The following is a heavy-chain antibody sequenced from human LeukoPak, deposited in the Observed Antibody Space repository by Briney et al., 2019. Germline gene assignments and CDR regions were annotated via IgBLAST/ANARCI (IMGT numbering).Heavy chain of an antibody. CDR2: INPNSGGT. Sequence: ASVTVSCKASGYTFTAYYLHWVRQAPGQGLEWMGWINPNSGGTSYAQKFQGRVTMTRDTSISTAYMDLSRLRSDDTAVYYCARVRDYDGVDVWGQGTTVTVSS. V-gene: IGHV1-2*02. D-gene: IGHD4-17*01. J-gene: IGHJ6*02. CDR1: GYTFTAYY. CDR3: ARVRDYDGVDV.